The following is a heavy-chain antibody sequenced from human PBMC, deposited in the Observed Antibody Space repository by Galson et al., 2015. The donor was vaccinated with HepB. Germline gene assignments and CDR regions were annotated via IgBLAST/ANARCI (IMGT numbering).Heavy chain of an antibody. J-gene: IGHJ4*02. CDR2: INHSGST. Sequence: ETLSLTCAVYGGSFSGYYWSWIRQPPGKGLEWIGEINHSGSTNYNPSLKSRVIISVDTSKNQFSLKLSSVTAADTAVYYCTRGGYGVLRSVDYWGQGTLVTVSS. CDR1: GGSFSGYY. CDR3: TRGGYGVLRSVDY. D-gene: IGHD4-17*01. V-gene: IGHV4-34*01.